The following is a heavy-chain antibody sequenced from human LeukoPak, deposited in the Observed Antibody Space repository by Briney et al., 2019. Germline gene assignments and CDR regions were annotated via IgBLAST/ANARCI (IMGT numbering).Heavy chain of an antibody. J-gene: IGHJ4*02. CDR3: ARDPSTLLPTDDS. CDR2: IIGSGVAT. Sequence: GGSLRLSCAASGFTFGTYGMSWVRQAPGKGLEWVSAIIGSGVATYYADSVQGRFTISRDNSKNTLYLQMNSLRVEDTAIYYCARDPSTLLPTDDSWGQGTLVAVSS. V-gene: IGHV3-23*01. CDR1: GFTFGTYG. D-gene: IGHD2-2*01.